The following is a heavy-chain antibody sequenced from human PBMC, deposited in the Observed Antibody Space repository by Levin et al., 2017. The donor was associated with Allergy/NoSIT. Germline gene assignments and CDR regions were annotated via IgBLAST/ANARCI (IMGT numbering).Heavy chain of an antibody. CDR3: ARGRGYYDILTGYYNPYYDYGMDV. CDR2: IYYSGST. CDR1: GGSISSGDYY. Sequence: SETLSLTCTVSGGSISSGDYYWSWIRQPPGKGLEWIGYIYYSGSTYYNPSLKSRVTISVDTSKNQFSLKLSSVTAADTAVYYCARGRGYYDILTGYYNPYYDYGMDVWGQGTTVTVSS. V-gene: IGHV4-30-4*01. D-gene: IGHD3-9*01. J-gene: IGHJ6*02.